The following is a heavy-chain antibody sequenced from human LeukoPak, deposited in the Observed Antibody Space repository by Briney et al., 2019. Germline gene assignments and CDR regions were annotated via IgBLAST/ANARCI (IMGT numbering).Heavy chain of an antibody. J-gene: IGHJ4*02. CDR2: ISYDGSNK. CDR1: GFTFSSYG. V-gene: IGHV3-30*18. CDR3: AKDSLVGPLDY. D-gene: IGHD1-26*01. Sequence: GGSLRLSCAASGFTFSSYGMHWVRQAPGKGLEWVAVISYDGSNKYYADSAKGRFTISRDNSKNTLYLQMNSLRAEDTAVYYCAKDSLVGPLDYWGQGTLITVSS.